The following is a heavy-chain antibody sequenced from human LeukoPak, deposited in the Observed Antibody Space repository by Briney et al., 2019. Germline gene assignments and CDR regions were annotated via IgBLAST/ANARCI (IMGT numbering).Heavy chain of an antibody. CDR3: ARDPRYSYARIDY. CDR1: GFTFSSYW. CDR2: INSDGSST. D-gene: IGHD5-18*01. Sequence: GGSLRLSCAASGFTFSSYWMHWVRHAPGKGLVWVSRINSDGSSTSYADSVKGRFTISRDNAKNTLYLQMNSLRAEDTAVYYCARDPRYSYARIDYWGQGTLVTVSS. J-gene: IGHJ4*02. V-gene: IGHV3-74*01.